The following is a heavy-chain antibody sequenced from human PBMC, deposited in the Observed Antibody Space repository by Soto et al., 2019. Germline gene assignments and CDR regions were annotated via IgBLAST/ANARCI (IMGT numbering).Heavy chain of an antibody. CDR2: INAG. Sequence: GASVKVSCKASGYTFTSYAMHWVRQAPGQRLEWMGWINAGCAQKFQGRVTMTRNTSISTAYMELSGLKSEDTAVYYCARILNGGRYYDARFDSWGQGALVTVSS. V-gene: IGHV1-3*01. CDR3: ARILNGGRYYDARFDS. D-gene: IGHD3-3*01. J-gene: IGHJ5*01. CDR1: GYTFTSYA.